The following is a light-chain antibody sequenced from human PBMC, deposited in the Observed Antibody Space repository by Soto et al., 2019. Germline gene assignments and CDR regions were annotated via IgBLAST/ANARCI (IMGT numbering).Light chain of an antibody. V-gene: IGKV3-11*01. CDR1: QYINTR. CDR3: HQRQSWPRT. Sequence: EIVWTQSPATLSSFPGDRVTLSCRASQYINTRLAWYQHRPGQAPRLLIYQTSIRAAGIPARFSASGSGTDFTLTISDVQPEDFALYYCHQRQSWPRTFGQGTKV. J-gene: IGKJ1*01. CDR2: QTS.